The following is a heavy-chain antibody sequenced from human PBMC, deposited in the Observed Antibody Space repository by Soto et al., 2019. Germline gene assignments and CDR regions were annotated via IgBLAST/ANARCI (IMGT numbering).Heavy chain of an antibody. CDR3: ASIPYCRAGSCYDLDY. V-gene: IGHV3-74*01. D-gene: IGHD2-15*01. CDR1: GFTFSTYW. CDR2: IHADGSDT. J-gene: IGHJ4*02. Sequence: EVQLVESGGGLVQPGGSLRLSCAASGFTFSTYWMHWVRQVPGKGLVWVSRIHADGSDTSYADSVKGRFTISRDNTKNTLYLQMNSLRAEDTAVYYCASIPYCRAGSCYDLDYWGQGTRVTVSS.